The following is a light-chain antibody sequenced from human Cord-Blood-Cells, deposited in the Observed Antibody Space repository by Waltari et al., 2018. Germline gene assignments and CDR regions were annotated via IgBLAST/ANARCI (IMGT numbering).Light chain of an antibody. Sequence: EIVLTQSPGTLSLSPGDRATLSCRASQSVGSSYLAWYQQKPGQAPRLLIYGASSRATCIPDRFSGSGSGTDFTLTISRLEPEDFAVYYCQQYGSSPRTFGQGTKVEIK. J-gene: IGKJ1*01. CDR2: GAS. CDR3: QQYGSSPRT. V-gene: IGKV3-20*01. CDR1: QSVGSSY.